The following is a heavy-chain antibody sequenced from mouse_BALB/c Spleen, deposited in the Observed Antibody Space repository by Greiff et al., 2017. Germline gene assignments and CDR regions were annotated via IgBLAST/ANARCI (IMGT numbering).Heavy chain of an antibody. CDR2: INPYNDGT. CDR3: AREGDYYGSSRFAY. Sequence: EVQVVESGPELVKPGASVKMSCKASGYTFTSYVMHWVKQKPGQGLEWIGYINPYNDGTKYNEKFKGKATLTSDKSSSTAYMELSSLTSEDSAVYYCAREGDYYGSSRFAYWGQGTLVTVSA. D-gene: IGHD1-1*01. CDR1: GYTFTSYV. V-gene: IGHV1-14*01. J-gene: IGHJ3*01.